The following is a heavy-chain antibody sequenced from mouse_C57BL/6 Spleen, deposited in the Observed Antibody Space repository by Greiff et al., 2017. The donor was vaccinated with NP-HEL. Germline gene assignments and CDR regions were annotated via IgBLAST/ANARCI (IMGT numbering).Heavy chain of an antibody. CDR1: GYTFTDYN. CDR3: ARSLYYDYDGDYAMDY. Sequence: VQLQQSGPELVKPGASVKIPCKASGYTFTDYNMDWVKQSHGKSLEWIGDINPNNGGPIYNQKFKGKATLTVDKSSSTAYMELRSLTSEDTAVYYCARSLYYDYDGDYAMDYWGQGTSVTVSS. CDR2: INPNNGGP. D-gene: IGHD2-4*01. J-gene: IGHJ4*01. V-gene: IGHV1-18*01.